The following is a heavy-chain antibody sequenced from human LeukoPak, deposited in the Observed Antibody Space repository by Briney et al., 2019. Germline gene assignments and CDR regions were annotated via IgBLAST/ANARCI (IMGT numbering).Heavy chain of an antibody. J-gene: IGHJ4*02. CDR1: GFTFSSYS. Sequence: GGSLRLSCAASGFTFSSYSMNWVRQAPGKGLEWVSYISSSSSTVYYADSVKGRFTISRDNAKNSLYLQMNSLRAEDTAVYYCARGLLSDYWGQGTLVTVSS. V-gene: IGHV3-48*01. CDR2: ISSSSSTV. CDR3: ARGLLSDY. D-gene: IGHD2/OR15-2a*01.